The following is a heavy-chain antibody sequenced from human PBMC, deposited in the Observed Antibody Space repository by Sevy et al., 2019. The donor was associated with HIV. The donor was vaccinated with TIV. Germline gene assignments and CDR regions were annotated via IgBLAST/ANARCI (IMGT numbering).Heavy chain of an antibody. D-gene: IGHD6-13*01. CDR1: GFTFSSYA. J-gene: IGHJ2*01. Sequence: GGSLRLSCAASGFTFSSYAMSWVRQAPGKGLEWFSGISASGGSTYYADSVKGRFTISRDNSKNTLYVQMNSLRAEDTAVYYCAKSGGSSSTQRYFDLWGRGTLVTVSS. CDR3: AKSGGSSSTQRYFDL. V-gene: IGHV3-23*01. CDR2: ISASGGST.